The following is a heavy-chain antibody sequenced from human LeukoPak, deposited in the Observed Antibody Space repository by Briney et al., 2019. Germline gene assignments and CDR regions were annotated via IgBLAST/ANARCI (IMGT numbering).Heavy chain of an antibody. CDR2: MYYSGYT. CDR1: GGSIRSYY. D-gene: IGHD3-10*01. Sequence: SETLSLTCTVSGGSIRSYYCSWIRQTPGKGLEWIGYMYYSGYTNYNPSLKGRVTISVDTSKNQFSLKLTSVTAADTAVYFCARGFGELKRGLDYYYYGMDVWGQGTTVTVSS. CDR3: ARGFGELKRGLDYYYYGMDV. V-gene: IGHV4-59*01. J-gene: IGHJ6*02.